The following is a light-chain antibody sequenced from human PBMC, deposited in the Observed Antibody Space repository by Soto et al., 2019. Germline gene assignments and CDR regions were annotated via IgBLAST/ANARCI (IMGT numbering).Light chain of an antibody. V-gene: IGKV1-5*01. CDR2: DAS. J-gene: IGKJ2*01. CDR3: QQYSNYSPYT. CDR1: QSISTW. Sequence: DIQMTQSPSTLSASVGDRVTITCRASQSISTWLAWYQQKPGKAPKLLIYDASSLESVVPSRCSGSGSGTEFTLTISSLQPDNFATYSCQQYSNYSPYTFVQGTKLEIK.